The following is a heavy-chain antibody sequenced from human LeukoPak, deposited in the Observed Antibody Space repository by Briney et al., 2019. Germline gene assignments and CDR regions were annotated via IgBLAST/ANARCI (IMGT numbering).Heavy chain of an antibody. CDR2: ISTSTGDT. CDR3: ARDDNYGIFVNVDY. CDR1: GYSFILYG. J-gene: IGHJ4*02. V-gene: IGHV1-18*01. Sequence: ASVTVSCKNSGYSFILYGISRVRQAPGQGPEWMGWISTSTGDTKYTQKFQGRVTLTTDTYTSTAYMELSSLRSDDTAVYYCARDDNYGIFVNVDYWGQGTLVTVSS. D-gene: IGHD4-11*01.